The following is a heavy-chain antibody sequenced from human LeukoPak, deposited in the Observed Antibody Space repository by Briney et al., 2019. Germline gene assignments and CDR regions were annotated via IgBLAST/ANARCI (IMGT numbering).Heavy chain of an antibody. CDR1: GDTFTGYY. CDR3: ARDQGDY. Sequence: GGSVSVSCTASGDTFTGYYMHWVRQAPGQGREWMGWINPNSGGTNYAQKFQGRVTMTRDTSISTAYMELSRLRSDDTAVYYCARDQGDYWGQGTLVTVSS. CDR2: INPNSGGT. V-gene: IGHV1-2*02. J-gene: IGHJ4*02.